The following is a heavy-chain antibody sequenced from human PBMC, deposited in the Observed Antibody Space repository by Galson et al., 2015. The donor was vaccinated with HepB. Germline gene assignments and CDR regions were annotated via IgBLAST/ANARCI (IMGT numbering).Heavy chain of an antibody. CDR3: ARAKEGRGYFDY. Sequence: ETLSLTCAVSGDSISNDRWWSWVRQPPGEGLEWIGEAYHSGGTNQRPSLKSRVTTSVDKSKNQFSLKLTSVTAADTAVYYCARAKEGRGYFDYWGQGTLVTVSS. V-gene: IGHV4-4*02. J-gene: IGHJ4*02. CDR1: GDSISNDRW. D-gene: IGHD3-10*01. CDR2: AYHSGGT.